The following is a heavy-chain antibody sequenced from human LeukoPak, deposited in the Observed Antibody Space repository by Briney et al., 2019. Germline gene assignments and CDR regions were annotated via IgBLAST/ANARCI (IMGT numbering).Heavy chain of an antibody. CDR3: ARVRFLEWLLGPMDV. V-gene: IGHV3-30-3*01. J-gene: IGHJ6*02. CDR1: GFTFSSYA. D-gene: IGHD3-3*01. CDR2: ISYDGSNK. Sequence: GGSLRLSCAASGFTFSSYAMHWVRQAPGKGLEWVAVISYDGSNKYYADSVKGRFTISRDNSKNTLYLQMDSLRAEDTAVYYCARVRFLEWLLGPMDVWGQGTTVTVSS.